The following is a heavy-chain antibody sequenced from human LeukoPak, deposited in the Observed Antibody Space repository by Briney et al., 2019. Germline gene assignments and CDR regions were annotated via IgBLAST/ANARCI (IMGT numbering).Heavy chain of an antibody. J-gene: IGHJ4*02. D-gene: IGHD6-19*01. CDR1: GGTFSSYA. Sequence: ASVKVSCKASGGTFSSYAISWVRQAPGQGLEWMGRIIPIFGTANYAQKFQGRVTITADKSTSTAYMELSSLRSEDTAVYYCGFIAVAGNFGYWGQGTLVTVSS. CDR3: GFIAVAGNFGY. V-gene: IGHV1-69*06. CDR2: IIPIFGTA.